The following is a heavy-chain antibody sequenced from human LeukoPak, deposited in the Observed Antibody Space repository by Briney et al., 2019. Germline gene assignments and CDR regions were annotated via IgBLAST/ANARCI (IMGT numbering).Heavy chain of an antibody. CDR2: IYHSGST. J-gene: IGHJ4*02. D-gene: IGHD2-21*01. Sequence: SETLSLTCTVSGFSISSGYYWGWIRQPPGKGLEWIGNIYHSGSTYYNPSLKSRVTISVDTSKNQFSLKLSSVTAADTAVYYCARGVVIAPQTFDYWGQGTLVTVSS. CDR1: GFSISSGYY. V-gene: IGHV4-38-2*02. CDR3: ARGVVIAPQTFDY.